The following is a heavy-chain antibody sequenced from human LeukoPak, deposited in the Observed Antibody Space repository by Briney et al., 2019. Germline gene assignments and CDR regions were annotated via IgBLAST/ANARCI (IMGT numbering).Heavy chain of an antibody. V-gene: IGHV3-23*01. Sequence: GGSLRLSRAASGFTFSSYAMSWVRQAPGKGLEWVSAISGSGGSTYYADSVKGRFTISRDNSKNTLYLQMNSLRAEDTAVYYCAKDRSGSSWYVGSPLDYWGQGTPVTVSS. CDR3: AKDRSGSSWYVGSPLDY. CDR2: ISGSGGST. J-gene: IGHJ4*02. D-gene: IGHD6-13*01. CDR1: GFTFSSYA.